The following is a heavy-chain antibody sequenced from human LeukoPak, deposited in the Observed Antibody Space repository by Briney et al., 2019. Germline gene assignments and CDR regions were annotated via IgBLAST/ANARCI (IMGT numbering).Heavy chain of an antibody. D-gene: IGHD3-10*01. Sequence: ASVKVSCKASGYTFTSYAMHWVRQAPGQRLEWMGWINAGNGNTKYSQKFQGRVTITRDTSASTAYMELSSLRSEDTAVYYCARGRRAMVRGVIITKYNWFDPWGQGTLVTVSS. V-gene: IGHV1-3*01. CDR2: INAGNGNT. J-gene: IGHJ5*02. CDR1: GYTFTSYA. CDR3: ARGRRAMVRGVIITKYNWFDP.